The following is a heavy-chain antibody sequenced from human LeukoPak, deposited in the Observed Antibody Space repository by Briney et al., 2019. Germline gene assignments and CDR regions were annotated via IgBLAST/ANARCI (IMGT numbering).Heavy chain of an antibody. CDR3: TRHADYGGNSDRIGYYYGMDV. J-gene: IGHJ6*02. Sequence: GGSLRLSCAASGFTFSGSAMHWVRQASGKGLEWVGRIRSKANSYATAYAASVKGRFTISRDDSKNTAYLQMNSLKTEDTAVYHCTRHADYGGNSDRIGYYYGMDVWGQGTTVTVSS. D-gene: IGHD4-23*01. CDR2: IRSKANSYAT. CDR1: GFTFSGSA. V-gene: IGHV3-73*01.